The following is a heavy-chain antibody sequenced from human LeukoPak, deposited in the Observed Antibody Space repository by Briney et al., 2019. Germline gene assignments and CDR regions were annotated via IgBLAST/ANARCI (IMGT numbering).Heavy chain of an antibody. J-gene: IGHJ4*02. CDR2: IYHSGST. CDR1: GYSISSGYY. CDR3: ARGDYGDLLFDY. V-gene: IGHV4-38-2*02. Sequence: SETLSLTCTVSGYSISSGYYWGWIRQPPGKGLEWIGSIYHSGSTYYNPSLKSRVTISVDTSKNQFSLKLSSVTAADTAVYYCARGDYGDLLFDYWGQGTLVTVSS. D-gene: IGHD4-17*01.